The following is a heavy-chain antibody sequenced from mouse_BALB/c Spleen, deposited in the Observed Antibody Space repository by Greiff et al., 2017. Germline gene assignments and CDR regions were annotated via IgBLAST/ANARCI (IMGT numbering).Heavy chain of an antibody. CDR2: IWSDGST. J-gene: IGHJ3*01. CDR1: GFSLTSYG. V-gene: IGHV2-6-2*01. D-gene: IGHD2-4*01. CDR3: ARHGYDYGAFAY. Sequence: QVQLKESGPDLVAPSQSLSITCTVSGFSLTSYGVHWVRQPPGKGLEWLVVIWSDGSTTYNSALKSRLSISKDNSKSQVFLKMNSLQTDDTAMYYCARHGYDYGAFAYWGQGTLVTVSA.